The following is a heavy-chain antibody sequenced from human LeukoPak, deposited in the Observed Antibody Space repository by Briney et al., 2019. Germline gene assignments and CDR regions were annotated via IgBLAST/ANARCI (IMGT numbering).Heavy chain of an antibody. J-gene: IGHJ4*02. CDR3: ARGFHYDFWSGSYYFDY. CDR1: GFTFSSYS. CDR2: ISSSSSYI. V-gene: IGHV3-21*05. D-gene: IGHD3-3*01. Sequence: GGSLRLSCAASGFTFSSYSMNWVRQAPGKGLEWVSYISSSSSYIYYADSVKGRFTISRDNAKNSLYLQMNSLRAEDTAVYYCARGFHYDFWSGSYYFDYWGQGTLVTVSS.